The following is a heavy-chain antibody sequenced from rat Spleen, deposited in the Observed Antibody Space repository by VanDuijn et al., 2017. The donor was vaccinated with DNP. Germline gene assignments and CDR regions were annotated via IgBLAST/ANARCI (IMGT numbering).Heavy chain of an antibody. D-gene: IGHD1-4*01. J-gene: IGHJ4*01. CDR2: IFTTGGST. CDR1: GLTFSDSN. CDR3: VRQGAYRGAMDA. V-gene: IGHV5-25*01. Sequence: EVQLVESGGGLVQPGRSLKLSCAASGLTFSDSNMAWIRQVPGKGLEWVASIFTTGGSTYYPDSMKGRFTISRDNAKNTLYLQMNSLRSEDTATYYCVRQGAYRGAMDAWGQGTSVTVSS.